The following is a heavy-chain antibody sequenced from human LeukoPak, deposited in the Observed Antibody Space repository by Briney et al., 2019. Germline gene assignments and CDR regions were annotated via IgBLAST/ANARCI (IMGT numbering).Heavy chain of an antibody. CDR3: ARDEGSTGWYTFDY. J-gene: IGHJ4*02. CDR1: GESVSSINGA. Sequence: SQTLSLTCAISGESVSSINGAWNWIRQSPSRGLEWPGRTYYRSKWYFDYAESMKGRINISPDTSQNLFSLQLTSVTPDDTAVYYCARDEGSTGWYTFDYWGQGTLVTVSS. CDR2: TYYRSKWYF. D-gene: IGHD6-19*01. V-gene: IGHV6-1*01.